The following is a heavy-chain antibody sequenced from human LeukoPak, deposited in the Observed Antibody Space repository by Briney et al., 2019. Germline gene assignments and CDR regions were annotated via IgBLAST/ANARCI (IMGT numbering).Heavy chain of an antibody. D-gene: IGHD6-19*01. CDR2: INPNSGGT. Sequence: ASVKVSCKASGYTFTYYYIHWVRQAPGQGLEWMGWINPNSGGTNYAQKFQGRVTMTRDTSISTAHMELSRLRSDDAAVYYCARDSEAVAAQRGAFDIWGQGTMVIVSS. V-gene: IGHV1-2*02. CDR3: ARDSEAVAAQRGAFDI. J-gene: IGHJ3*02. CDR1: GYTFTYYY.